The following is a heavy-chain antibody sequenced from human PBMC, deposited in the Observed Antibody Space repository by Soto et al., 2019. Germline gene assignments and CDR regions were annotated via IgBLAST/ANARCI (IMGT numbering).Heavy chain of an antibody. CDR1: GFTFSSYA. CDR3: ARERGQWQRNFDY. Sequence: QVQLVESGGGVVQPGRSLRLSCAASGFTFSSYAMHWVRQAPGKGLEWVAVISYDGSNKYYADSVKGRFTISRDNSKNTLYLQMNSLRAEDTAVYYCARERGQWQRNFDYWGQGTLVTVSS. J-gene: IGHJ4*02. D-gene: IGHD6-19*01. CDR2: ISYDGSNK. V-gene: IGHV3-30-3*01.